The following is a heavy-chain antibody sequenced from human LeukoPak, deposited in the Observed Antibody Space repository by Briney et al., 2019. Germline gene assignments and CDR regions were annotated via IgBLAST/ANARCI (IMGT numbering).Heavy chain of an antibody. J-gene: IGHJ4*02. V-gene: IGHV3-33*01. CDR3: VRDFYCSGGSCPLFDS. CDR1: GFLFSTYG. D-gene: IGHD2-15*01. CDR2: IWYDGSDK. Sequence: GGSLRLSCAASGFLFSTYGMHWVRQAPGKGLEWVALIWYDGSDKYYADSVKGRFTISRDNSENTLYLQMSSLRAEDTAIYYCVRDFYCSGGSCPLFDSWGQGTLVTVSS.